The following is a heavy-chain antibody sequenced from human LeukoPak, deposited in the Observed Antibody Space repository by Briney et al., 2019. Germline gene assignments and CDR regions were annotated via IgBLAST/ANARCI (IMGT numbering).Heavy chain of an antibody. V-gene: IGHV3-7*01. D-gene: IGHD5-12*01. CDR3: ASLATILAFDI. J-gene: IGHJ3*02. Sequence: GGSLGLSCAASGFTFSSYWMSWVRQAPGKGLEWVANIKQGGSEKYYVDSVKGRFTISRDNAKNSLYLQMNSLRAEDTAVYYCASLATILAFDIWGQGTMVTVSS. CDR1: GFTFSSYW. CDR2: IKQGGSEK.